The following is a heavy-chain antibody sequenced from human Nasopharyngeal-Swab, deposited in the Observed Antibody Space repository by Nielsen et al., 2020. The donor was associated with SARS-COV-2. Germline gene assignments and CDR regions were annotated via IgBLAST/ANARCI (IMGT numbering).Heavy chain of an antibody. D-gene: IGHD3-22*01. CDR1: GFTFSSYG. V-gene: IGHV3-30*18. J-gene: IGHJ6*02. Sequence: SLKISCAASGFTFSSYGMHWVRQAPGQGLEWVAVISYDGSNKYYADSVKGRFTISRDNSKNTLYLQMNSLRAEDTAVYYCAKERQSYDSSGYGMDVWGQGTTVTVSS. CDR2: ISYDGSNK. CDR3: AKERQSYDSSGYGMDV.